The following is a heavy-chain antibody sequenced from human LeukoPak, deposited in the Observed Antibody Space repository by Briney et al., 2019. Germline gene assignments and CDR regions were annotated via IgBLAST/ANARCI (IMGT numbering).Heavy chain of an antibody. V-gene: IGHV3-11*01. D-gene: IGHD2-21*01. CDR1: GFTFSDYY. J-gene: IGHJ3*02. CDR2: ISSSGSTI. CDR3: AREGFPYCGGDCYSNAFDI. Sequence: GGSLRLSCAASGFTFSDYYMSWIRQAPGKGLEWVSYISSSGSTIYYADSVKGRFTISRDNAKISLYLQMNSLRAEDTAVYYCAREGFPYCGGDCYSNAFDIWVQGTMVTVSS.